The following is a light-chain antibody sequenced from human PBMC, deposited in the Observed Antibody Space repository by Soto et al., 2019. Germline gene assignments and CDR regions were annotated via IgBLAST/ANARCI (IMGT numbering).Light chain of an antibody. CDR1: QSVSNTY. J-gene: IGKJ1*01. CDR3: QQYGSSPPWT. Sequence: IVLTPSPDTLSLSPGETATLSCRASQSVSNTYLAWYQQKPGQAPRLLIYGASTRATGIPARFSGSGSGTDFTLTISRLEPEDFAVYYCQQYGSSPPWTFGQGTKVDIK. V-gene: IGKV3-20*01. CDR2: GAS.